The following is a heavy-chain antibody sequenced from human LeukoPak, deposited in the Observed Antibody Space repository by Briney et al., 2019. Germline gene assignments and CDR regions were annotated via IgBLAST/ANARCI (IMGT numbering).Heavy chain of an antibody. D-gene: IGHD5-24*01. CDR2: IYHSGST. Sequence: PSQTLSLTCAVSGGSISSGGYCWSWLRQPPGKGLEWIGYIYHSGSTYYYPSLKSRVTISVDRSKNQFSLKLSSVPAADTAVYYCARGRGEMATMNYFDYWGQGTLVTVSS. J-gene: IGHJ4*02. V-gene: IGHV4-30-2*01. CDR1: GGSISSGGYC. CDR3: ARGRGEMATMNYFDY.